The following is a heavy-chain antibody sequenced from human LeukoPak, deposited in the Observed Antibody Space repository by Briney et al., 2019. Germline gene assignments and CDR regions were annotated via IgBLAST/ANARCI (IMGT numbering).Heavy chain of an antibody. CDR2: INGGNGNT. D-gene: IGHD6-13*01. V-gene: IGHV1-3*01. J-gene: IGHJ6*02. Sequence: SGGSLRLSCAASGFTFTTYAIHWVRQAPGQRPEWMGWINGGNGNTQYSQKFQGRVTITRDTSASTAYMELSSLKSEDTAVYYCASPYPGIAAAGHSFYYGMDVWGQGTTVTVSS. CDR3: ASPYPGIAAAGHSFYYGMDV. CDR1: GFTFTTYA.